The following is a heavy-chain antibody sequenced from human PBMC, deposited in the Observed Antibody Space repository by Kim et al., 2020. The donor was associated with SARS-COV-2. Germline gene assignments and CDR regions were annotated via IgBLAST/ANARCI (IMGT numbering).Heavy chain of an antibody. J-gene: IGHJ4*02. CDR2: ISTSSGDA. CDR3: ARDLHVYDSGWHDCFDY. CDR1: DYTFTSYG. D-gene: IGHD6-19*01. Sequence: ASVKVSCRASDYTFTSYGISWVRQAPGQGLEWMGWISTSSGDANYAPNLRGRVTLTTDTSTSTAYMELRSLTSDDTAVYFCARDLHVYDSGWHDCFDYWGQGILVTVSS. V-gene: IGHV1-18*01.